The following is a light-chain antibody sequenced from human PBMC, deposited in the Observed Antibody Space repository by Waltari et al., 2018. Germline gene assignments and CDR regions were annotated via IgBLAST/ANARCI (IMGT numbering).Light chain of an antibody. J-gene: IGKJ1*01. Sequence: EIVLTQSPATLSLSPGGRATLSCRASQCVTSNYLAWYQQKPGQAPRLIMFGASTRATGIPDRFSGSGSGTDFTLTISRLEPEDFAVYYCQKYGTSPRTFGQGTKVEIK. V-gene: IGKV3-20*01. CDR2: GAS. CDR3: QKYGTSPRT. CDR1: QCVTSNY.